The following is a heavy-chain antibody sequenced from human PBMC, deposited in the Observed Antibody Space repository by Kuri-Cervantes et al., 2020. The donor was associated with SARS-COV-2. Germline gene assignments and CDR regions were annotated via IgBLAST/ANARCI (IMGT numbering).Heavy chain of an antibody. CDR2: IRSKANSYAT. V-gene: IGHV3-73*01. Sequence: GESLKISCAASGFTFSGSAMHWVRQASGKGLEWVGRIRSKANSYATAYAASVKGRFTISRDDSKNTAYLQMNSLKTEDTAVYYCTSRPHCSGGSCYRMDFDYWGRGTLVTVSS. CDR3: TSRPHCSGGSCYRMDFDY. J-gene: IGHJ4*01. CDR1: GFTFSGSA. D-gene: IGHD2-15*01.